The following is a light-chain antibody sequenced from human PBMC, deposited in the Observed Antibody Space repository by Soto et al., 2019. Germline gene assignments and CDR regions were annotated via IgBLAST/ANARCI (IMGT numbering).Light chain of an antibody. J-gene: IGKJ5*01. V-gene: IGKV3-11*01. Sequence: EIVLTHSPATLSLSPCEGAALSLRASQSVKTFLVWYQQRPGQAPRLLIYDASDRATGIPARFSGSGSGTDFTLTISSLEPEDFAVYYCQQRSNWPITFGQGTRLEI. CDR1: QSVKTF. CDR3: QQRSNWPIT. CDR2: DAS.